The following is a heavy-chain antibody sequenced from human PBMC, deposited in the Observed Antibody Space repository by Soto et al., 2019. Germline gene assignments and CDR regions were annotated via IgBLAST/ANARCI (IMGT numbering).Heavy chain of an antibody. CDR2: IKSDGSDT. CDR1: GFTFSSYW. J-gene: IGHJ4*02. V-gene: IGHV3-74*01. D-gene: IGHD4-17*01. CDR3: VRVAYGDLGG. Sequence: EVQLVESGGGLVQPGGSLRLSCAASGFTFSSYWMHWVRQAPGKGLVWVSRIKSDGSDTSYADSVKGRFTISRDNAKNTPYLQMSSLRAEDTAVYYCVRVAYGDLGGWGQGTRVTVSS.